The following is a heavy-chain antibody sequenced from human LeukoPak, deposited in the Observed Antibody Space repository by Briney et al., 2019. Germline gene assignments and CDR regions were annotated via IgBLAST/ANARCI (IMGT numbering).Heavy chain of an antibody. CDR2: ISSSSSAI. J-gene: IGHJ4*02. D-gene: IGHD1-26*01. CDR3: ARDTGSLDY. V-gene: IGHV3-48*04. CDR1: GFAFSSYV. Sequence: GSLRLSCAASGFAFSSYVLHWVRQAPGKGLEWVSCISSSSSAIYYADSVKGRFTISRDNAKNSLYLQMNSLRAEDTAVYYCARDTGSLDYWGQGTLVTVSS.